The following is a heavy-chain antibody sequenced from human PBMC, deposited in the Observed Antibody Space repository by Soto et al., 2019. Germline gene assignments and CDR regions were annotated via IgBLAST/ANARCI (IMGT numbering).Heavy chain of an antibody. J-gene: IGHJ6*03. CDR1: GYTFTSYG. Sequence: QVQLVQSGAEVKKPGASVKVSCKASGYTFTSYGISWVRQAPGQGLEWTGWISAYNGHTNYAQKLQGRVTMTTDTSTSTAYMELRSLRSDDTAVYYCARVPTYYDFWSGYWNFYMDVWGKGTTVTVSS. D-gene: IGHD3-3*01. CDR3: ARVPTYYDFWSGYWNFYMDV. CDR2: ISAYNGHT. V-gene: IGHV1-18*01.